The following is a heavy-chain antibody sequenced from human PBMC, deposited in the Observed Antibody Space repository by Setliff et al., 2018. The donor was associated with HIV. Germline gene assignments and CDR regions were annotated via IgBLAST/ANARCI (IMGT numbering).Heavy chain of an antibody. D-gene: IGHD3-3*01. CDR2: VYYSGST. Sequence: PSETLSLTCAVYGGSFSGYYWSWIRQPPGKGLEWIGSVYYSGSTYYNPSLKSRVTISLDTSKNQLSLRLTSMTAADTAVYYCARSQPDTIFGVVIFDYWGQGKMVTVSS. V-gene: IGHV4-34*01. CDR3: ARSQPDTIFGVVIFDY. CDR1: GGSFSGYY. J-gene: IGHJ4*02.